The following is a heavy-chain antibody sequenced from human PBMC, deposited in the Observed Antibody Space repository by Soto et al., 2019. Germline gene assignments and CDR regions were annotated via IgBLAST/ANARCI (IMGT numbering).Heavy chain of an antibody. CDR1: GGSISSGGYS. J-gene: IGHJ6*03. D-gene: IGHD3-10*01. Sequence: PSETLSLTCAVSGGSISSGGYSWSWIRHPPGKGLEWIGYIYHSGSTYYNPSLKSRVTISVDTSKNQFSLKLSSVTAADTAVYYCTRSYGSGSYYNVFSRAYYMDVWGKGTTVTVSS. CDR2: IYHSGST. V-gene: IGHV4-30-2*02. CDR3: TRSYGSGSYYNVFSRAYYMDV.